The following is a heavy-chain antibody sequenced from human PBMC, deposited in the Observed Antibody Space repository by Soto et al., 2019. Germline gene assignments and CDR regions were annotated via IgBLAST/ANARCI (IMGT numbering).Heavy chain of an antibody. V-gene: IGHV4-31*03. J-gene: IGHJ5*02. CDR3: ARVQPYDYGANSGWFDP. Sequence: QGQLQESGPGLVTPSQALSLTCSVSGGPISSGGYYWSWIRQHPGKGLAWIGYIFYSGATYYNPSLKSRSFSSVDTSKNQFSLRLSSVTAADTAVYYCARVQPYDYGANSGWFDPWGQGTLVTVSA. CDR1: GGPISSGGYY. D-gene: IGHD4-17*01. CDR2: IFYSGAT.